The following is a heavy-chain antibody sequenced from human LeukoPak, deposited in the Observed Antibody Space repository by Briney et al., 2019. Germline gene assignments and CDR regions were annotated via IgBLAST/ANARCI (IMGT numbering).Heavy chain of an antibody. J-gene: IGHJ6*02. CDR3: ARVLLGFGLPYGMDV. CDR2: INHSGST. Sequence: KPSETLSLTCAVYGGSFSGYYWSWIRQPPGKGLEWIGEINHSGSTNYNPSLKSRVTISVDTSKNQFSLKLSSVTAADTAVYYCARVLLGFGLPYGMDVWGQGTTVTVSS. CDR1: GGSFSGYY. D-gene: IGHD3-10*01. V-gene: IGHV4-34*01.